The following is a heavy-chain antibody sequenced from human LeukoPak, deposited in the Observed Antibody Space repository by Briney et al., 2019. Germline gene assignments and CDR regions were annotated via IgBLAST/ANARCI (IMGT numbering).Heavy chain of an antibody. CDR1: GYTFTSYD. CDR2: MNPNSGNT. J-gene: IGHJ3*02. V-gene: IGHV1-8*01. Sequence: ASVKVSCKASGYTFTSYDINWVRQATGQGLEWMGWMNPNSGNTGYSQKFQGRVTITRDTSASTAYMELSSLRSEDTAVYYCARDRVVAVEYAFDIWGQGTMVTVSS. D-gene: IGHD2-15*01. CDR3: ARDRVVAVEYAFDI.